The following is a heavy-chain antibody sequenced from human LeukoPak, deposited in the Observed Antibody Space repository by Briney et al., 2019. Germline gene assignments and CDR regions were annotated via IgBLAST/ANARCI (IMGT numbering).Heavy chain of an antibody. J-gene: IGHJ4*02. Sequence: GGSLRLSCAASGFSFSGSGMHWVRQASGKGLEWVGHIRSQADSYATVYGASVKGRFTITRDDSENTAYLQMNSLKTEDTAVYYCASFPSGSYSAYWGQGTLATVSS. CDR2: IRSQADSYAT. V-gene: IGHV3-73*01. CDR3: ASFPSGSYSAY. D-gene: IGHD1-26*01. CDR1: GFSFSGSG.